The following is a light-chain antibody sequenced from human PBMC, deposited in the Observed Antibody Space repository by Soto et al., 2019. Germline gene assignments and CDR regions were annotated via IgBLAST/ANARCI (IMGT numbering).Light chain of an antibody. Sequence: AIRMTQSPSSFSASTGDRVTVTCRASQGISNYLAWYQQKPGKAPKLLIFGASTLQSGVPSRFSGSGSGTDFTLTISWLQSEDFATYYCQQYYSYPYSFGQGTKLEIK. J-gene: IGKJ2*03. CDR2: GAS. CDR3: QQYYSYPYS. V-gene: IGKV1-8*01. CDR1: QGISNY.